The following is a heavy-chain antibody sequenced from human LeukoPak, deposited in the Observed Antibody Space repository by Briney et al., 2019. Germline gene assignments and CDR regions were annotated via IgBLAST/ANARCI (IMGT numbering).Heavy chain of an antibody. V-gene: IGHV3-9*01. CDR3: AKDKFVRGYSYGYGNSDFDY. CDR1: GFTFDDYA. Sequence: PGGSLSLPCAASGFTFDDYAMHWVRQAPGKGLEWVSGISWNSGSIGYADSVKGRFTISRDNAKNSLYLQMNSLRAEDTALYYCAKDKFVRGYSYGYGNSDFDYWGQGTLVTVSS. D-gene: IGHD5-18*01. CDR2: ISWNSGSI. J-gene: IGHJ4*02.